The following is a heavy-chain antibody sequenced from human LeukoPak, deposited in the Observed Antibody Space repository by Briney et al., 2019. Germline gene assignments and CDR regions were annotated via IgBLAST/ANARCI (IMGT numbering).Heavy chain of an antibody. Sequence: GGSLRLSCAASGFTFSSYAMSWVRQAPGKGLEWVSAINGGSSSSTYYTDSVKGRFTISRDNSKNTLYLQMNSLRAEDTAVYYCAKTHYDILDFWGQGTLVTVSS. CDR2: INGGSSSST. CDR1: GFTFSSYA. V-gene: IGHV3-23*01. J-gene: IGHJ4*02. CDR3: AKTHYDILDF. D-gene: IGHD3-9*01.